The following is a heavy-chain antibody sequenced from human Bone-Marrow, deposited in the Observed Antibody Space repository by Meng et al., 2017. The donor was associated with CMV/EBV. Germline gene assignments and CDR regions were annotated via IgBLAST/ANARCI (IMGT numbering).Heavy chain of an antibody. V-gene: IGHV3-53*01. J-gene: IGHJ3*02. CDR1: GFTVSSHY. CDR3: ARDDGYSGSSYEAAFDI. D-gene: IGHD6-13*01. Sequence: GESLKISCTASGFTVSSHYMTWVRQAPGRGLEWVSVIYSGGSTFYADSVKGRFTISRDNAKNSLYLQMNSLRAEDTAVYYCARDDGYSGSSYEAAFDIWGQGTMVTVSS. CDR2: IYSGGST.